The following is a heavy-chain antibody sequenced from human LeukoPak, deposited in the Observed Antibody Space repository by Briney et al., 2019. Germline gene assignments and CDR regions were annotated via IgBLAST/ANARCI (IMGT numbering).Heavy chain of an antibody. V-gene: IGHV3-13*01. CDR1: GFTYSSYD. Sequence: GGSLRLSCAASGFTYSSYDMHWVRQATGKGLEWVSAIGTAGDTYYPGSVKGRFTISRDNAKKSLYLQMNNVRVEDMAMYYCAKDITPGCSSTSCGLVFDPSGQGTLVTVSS. CDR2: IGTAGDT. D-gene: IGHD2-2*01. CDR3: AKDITPGCSSTSCGLVFDP. J-gene: IGHJ5*02.